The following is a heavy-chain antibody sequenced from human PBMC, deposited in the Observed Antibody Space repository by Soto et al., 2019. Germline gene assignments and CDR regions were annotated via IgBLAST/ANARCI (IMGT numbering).Heavy chain of an antibody. CDR1: GSTFTSYA. V-gene: IGHV1-3*01. Sequence: ASVTVSCTASGSTFTSYAMHWVRQAPGQRLEWMGWINAGNGNTKYSQKFQGRVTITGDTSASTAYMELSSLRSEDTAVYYCARATGSSGYYRYYFDYWGQGTLVTVSS. D-gene: IGHD3-22*01. J-gene: IGHJ4*02. CDR3: ARATGSSGYYRYYFDY. CDR2: INAGNGNT.